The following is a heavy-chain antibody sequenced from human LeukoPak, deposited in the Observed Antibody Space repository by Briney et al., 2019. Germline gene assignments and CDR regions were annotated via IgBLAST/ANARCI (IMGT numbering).Heavy chain of an antibody. CDR3: ARDFFNAYYYDSSGSCPGY. V-gene: IGHV3-30-3*01. J-gene: IGHJ4*02. CDR1: GFTFSSYA. CDR2: ISYDGSNK. D-gene: IGHD3-22*01. Sequence: GGSQRLSCAASGFTFSSYAMHWVRQAPGKGLEWVAVISYDGSNKYYADSVKGRFTISRDNSKNTLYLQMNSLRAEDTAVYYCARDFFNAYYYDSSGSCPGYWGQGTLVTVSS.